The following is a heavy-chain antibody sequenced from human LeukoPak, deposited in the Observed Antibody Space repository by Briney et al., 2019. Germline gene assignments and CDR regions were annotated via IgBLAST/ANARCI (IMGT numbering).Heavy chain of an antibody. J-gene: IGHJ4*02. Sequence: PGGSLRLSCAASGFFFSTYWMTWVRHAPGKGLVWVSRINRDGSTTNYADSVKGRFTVSRDNAKNTLNLQMNSLRAEDTAVYYCARDKKSGESSEIDYWGQGTLVTVSS. CDR2: INRDGSTT. CDR3: ARDKKSGESSEIDY. D-gene: IGHD3-10*01. CDR1: GFFFSTYW. V-gene: IGHV3-74*01.